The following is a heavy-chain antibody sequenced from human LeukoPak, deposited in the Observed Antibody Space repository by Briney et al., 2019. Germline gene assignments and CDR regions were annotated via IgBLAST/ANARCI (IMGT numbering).Heavy chain of an antibody. D-gene: IGHD6-13*01. J-gene: IGHJ5*02. V-gene: IGHV3-30*18. CDR1: GFTFSNYG. CDR3: AKARHSCSPAPWFDP. CDR2: ISFDGSNK. Sequence: GGSLRLSCAASGFTFSNYGMHWVRQAPGKGLEWAAVISFDGSNKYYEDSVKGRFPISRDNSKNTLFLQMNSLRAEDTAVYYCAKARHSCSPAPWFDPWGQGTLVTVSS.